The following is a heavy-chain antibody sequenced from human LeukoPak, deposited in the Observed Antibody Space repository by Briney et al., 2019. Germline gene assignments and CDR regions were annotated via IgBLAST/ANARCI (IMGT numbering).Heavy chain of an antibody. D-gene: IGHD6-13*01. CDR2: IIPILGIA. CDR1: GGTFSSYA. J-gene: IGHJ6*02. CDR3: ARGIAAAGTLFYYYYGMDV. V-gene: IGHV1-69*04. Sequence: SVKVSCKASGGTFSSYAISWVRQAPGQGLEGMGRIIPILGIANYAQKFQGRVTITADKSTSTAYMEPSSLRSEDTAVYYCARGIAAAGTLFYYYYGMDVWGQGTTVTVSS.